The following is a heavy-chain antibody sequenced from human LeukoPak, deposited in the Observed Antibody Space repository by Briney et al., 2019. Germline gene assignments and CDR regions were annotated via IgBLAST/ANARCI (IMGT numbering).Heavy chain of an antibody. CDR2: ISYDGSNK. CDR1: GFTFSSYA. CDR3: ARDKRDYSNYGIYYYYGMDV. D-gene: IGHD4-4*01. V-gene: IGHV3-30-3*01. Sequence: PGGSLRLSCAASGFTFSSYAMHWVRQAPGKGLEWVAVISYDGSNKYYADSVKGRFTVSRDNSKNTLYLQMNSLRAEDTAVYYCARDKRDYSNYGIYYYYGMDVWGQGTTVTVSS. J-gene: IGHJ6*02.